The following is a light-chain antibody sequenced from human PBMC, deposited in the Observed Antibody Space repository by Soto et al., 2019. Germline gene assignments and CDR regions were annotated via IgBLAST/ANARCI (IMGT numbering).Light chain of an antibody. CDR1: SRDVGGYNS. J-gene: IGLJ2*01. Sequence: QSALTQPASVSGSPGQSITISCTGTSRDVGGYNSVSWYQQHPGKAPRLMIYAVTNRPSGISNRFFGSKSDNTASLTISGLQAEDEADYYCCSYTSSNTVIFGGGTKLTVL. V-gene: IGLV2-14*03. CDR3: CSYTSSNTVI. CDR2: AVT.